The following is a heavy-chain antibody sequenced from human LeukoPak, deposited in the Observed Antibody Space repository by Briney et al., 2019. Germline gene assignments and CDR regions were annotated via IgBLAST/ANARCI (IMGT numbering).Heavy chain of an antibody. D-gene: IGHD3-22*01. CDR1: GFTFSDYY. V-gene: IGHV3-11*01. CDR3: ASQPKDCDSSGYYYPSD. J-gene: IGHJ4*02. CDR2: ISSSGSTI. Sequence: GGSLRLSCAASGFTFSDYYMSWVRQAPGKGLEWASYISSSGSTIYYADSVKGRFTISRDNAKNSLYLQMNSLRAEDTAVYYCASQPKDCDSSGYYYPSDWGQGTLVTVSS.